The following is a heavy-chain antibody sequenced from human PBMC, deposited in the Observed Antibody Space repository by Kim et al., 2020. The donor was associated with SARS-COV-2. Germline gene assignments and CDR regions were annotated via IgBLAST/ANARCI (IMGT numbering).Heavy chain of an antibody. J-gene: IGHJ4*02. Sequence: GGSRRLSCAASGFTFSSYAMHWVRQAPGKGLEWVAVISYDGSNKYYADSVKGRFTISRDNSKNTLYLQMNSLRAEDTAVYYCARDEEGVGDWIEYYFDYWGQGTLVTVSS. CDR2: ISYDGSNK. CDR1: GFTFSSYA. CDR3: ARDEEGVGDWIEYYFDY. V-gene: IGHV3-30*04. D-gene: IGHD2-21*02.